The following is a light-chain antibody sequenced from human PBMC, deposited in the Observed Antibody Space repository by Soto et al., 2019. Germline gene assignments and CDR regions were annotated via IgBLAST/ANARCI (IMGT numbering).Light chain of an antibody. J-gene: IGKJ1*01. CDR1: QNINTW. CDR3: QQYNSYPLT. V-gene: IGKV1-5*03. CDR2: KAS. Sequence: DIKMTQSPSTLSAYVGDRVTITCRASQNINTWLAWYQQKPGKAPNLLIYKASTLESGVPSRFNGSGSGTEFTLTISSLQPDDFATYYCQQYNSYPLTFGQGSMV.